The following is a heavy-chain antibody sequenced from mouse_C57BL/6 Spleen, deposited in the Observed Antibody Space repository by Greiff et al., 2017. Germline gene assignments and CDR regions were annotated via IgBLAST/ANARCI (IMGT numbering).Heavy chain of an antibody. Sequence: QVQLQQPGTELVKPGASVKLSCKASGYTFTSYWMHWVKQRPGPGLEWIGNINPSNGGTNYNEKFQSKATLTVDKSSSTAYMQLSSLTSADSAVYYCARGGSRVGAAMDYWGQGTSVTVSS. J-gene: IGHJ4*01. CDR1: GYTFTSYW. V-gene: IGHV1-53*01. CDR3: ARGGSRVGAAMDY. D-gene: IGHD1-1*01. CDR2: INPSNGGT.